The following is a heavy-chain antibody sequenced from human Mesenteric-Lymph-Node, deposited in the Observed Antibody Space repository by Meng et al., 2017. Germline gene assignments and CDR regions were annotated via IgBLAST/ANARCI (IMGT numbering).Heavy chain of an antibody. V-gene: IGHV4-31*01. J-gene: IGHJ5*02. CDR3: ASGGGLPAAMFGFDP. D-gene: IGHD2-2*01. Sequence: VPLQASGPDLVQPSQTLSRTCTASGGSISSGGYDWSWIPHHPGNGLEWIGYIYYSGSTYYNPSLKSLVTISVDTSKNQFSLKLSSVTAADTAVYYCASGGGLPAAMFGFDPWGQGTLVTVSS. CDR1: GGSISSGGYD. CDR2: IYYSGST.